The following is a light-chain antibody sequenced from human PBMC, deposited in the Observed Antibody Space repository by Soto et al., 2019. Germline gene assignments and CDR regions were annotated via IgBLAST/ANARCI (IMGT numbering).Light chain of an antibody. CDR1: SSDVGGSNF. CDR2: DVS. CDR3: CSYAGNSLWV. Sequence: QSALTQPRSVSGSPGQSVTISWTGTSSDVGGSNFVSWYQQHAGKAPKLVIYDVSKRPSGVPDRFSGSKSGNAASLTISGLQVEDEADYYCCSYAGNSLWVFGGGTKLTVL. J-gene: IGLJ3*02. V-gene: IGLV2-11*01.